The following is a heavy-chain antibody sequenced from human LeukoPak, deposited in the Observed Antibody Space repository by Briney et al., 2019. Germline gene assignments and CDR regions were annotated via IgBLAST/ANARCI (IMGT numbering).Heavy chain of an antibody. CDR3: AKDLYSNYGPADY. D-gene: IGHD4-11*01. V-gene: IGHV1-46*01. J-gene: IGHJ4*02. CDR1: GYTFTNYY. CDR2: INPSGGST. Sequence: EASVKVSCKASGYTFTNYYMHWVRQAPGQGLEWMGIINPSGGSTTYAQKFQGRVTMTRDTSTSTVYMELSSLRDEDTAVYYCAKDLYSNYGPADYWGQGNLVTVSS.